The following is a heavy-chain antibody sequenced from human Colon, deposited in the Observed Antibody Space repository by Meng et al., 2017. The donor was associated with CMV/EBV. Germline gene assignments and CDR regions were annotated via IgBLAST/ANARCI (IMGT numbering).Heavy chain of an antibody. CDR2: FIPIVGRP. CDR3: AGGLGTGSYYDAFDV. Sequence: SVKVSCKASGGSFSSFAFSWVRQAPGQGLEWMGGFIPIVGRPNYAQRFQGRVTIFKDHSTNTAYLDLTSLTSEDTAVYFCAGGLGTGSYYDAFDVWGQGTMVTVSS. D-gene: IGHD3-22*01. V-gene: IGHV1-69*05. CDR1: GGSFSSFA. J-gene: IGHJ3*01.